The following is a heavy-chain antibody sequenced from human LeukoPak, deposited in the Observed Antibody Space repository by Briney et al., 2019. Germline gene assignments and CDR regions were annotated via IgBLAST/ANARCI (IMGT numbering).Heavy chain of an antibody. D-gene: IGHD5-12*01. CDR2: IYFSGHT. CDR3: ARGHGYSGHALAY. Sequence: PSETLSLTCTVSGTSINDYYWSWIRQPPGKRLELIGYIYFSGHTNYSPPLKSRVTMSLDAPRDHFSLQLNSVTAADTAVYYCARGHGYSGHALAYWGQGILVTVSS. CDR1: GTSINDYY. J-gene: IGHJ4*02. V-gene: IGHV4-59*01.